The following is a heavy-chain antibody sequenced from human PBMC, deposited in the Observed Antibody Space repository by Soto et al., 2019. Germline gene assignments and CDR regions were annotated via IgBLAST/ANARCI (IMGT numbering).Heavy chain of an antibody. CDR1: GYTFTSYD. CDR2: MNPSNGNT. J-gene: IGHJ4*02. V-gene: IGHV1-8*01. D-gene: IGHD2-8*01. CDR3: ARGPHPYFNDY. Sequence: ASVKVSCKASGYTFTSYDINWVRQATGQGLEWMGWMNPSNGNTGHAQKFQGRVTMTRNTSISTAYMELSSLRSEDTAVYYCARGPHPYFNDYWGQGTLVTVSS.